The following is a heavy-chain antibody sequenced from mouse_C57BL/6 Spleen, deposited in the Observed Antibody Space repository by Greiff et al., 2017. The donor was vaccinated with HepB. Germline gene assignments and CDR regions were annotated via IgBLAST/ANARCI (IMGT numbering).Heavy chain of an antibody. J-gene: IGHJ2*01. CDR2: IDPENGDT. Sequence: VQLQQSGAELVRPGASVKLSCTASGFNITDDYMHWVKQRPEQGLEWIGWIDPENGDTEYASKFQGKATITADTSSNTAYLQLSSLTSEDTAVYYCTTGYYGSSYGDYWGQGTTLTVAS. V-gene: IGHV14-4*01. CDR3: TTGYYGSSYGDY. CDR1: GFNITDDY. D-gene: IGHD1-1*01.